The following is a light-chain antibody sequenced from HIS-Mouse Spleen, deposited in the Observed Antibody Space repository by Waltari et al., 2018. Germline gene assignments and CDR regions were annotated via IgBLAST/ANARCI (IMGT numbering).Light chain of an antibody. CDR3: QAWDSSTDVV. CDR1: KLGDKY. V-gene: IGLV3-1*01. Sequence: SYELTQPPSVSVSPGQTASITCSGDKLGDKYAFWYQQKPGQSPVLVTYQDSKRPSGIPVRFSGSNSGNTATLTFSGTQAMDEADYYCQAWDSSTDVVFGGGTKLTVL. J-gene: IGLJ2*01. CDR2: QDS.